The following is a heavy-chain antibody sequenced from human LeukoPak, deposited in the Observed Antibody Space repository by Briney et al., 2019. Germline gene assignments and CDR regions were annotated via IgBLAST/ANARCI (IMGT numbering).Heavy chain of an antibody. J-gene: IGHJ5*02. Sequence: GASVTVSCKASGGTFSSYAISWVRQAPGQGLEWRGRIIPIYGRANYAQKFQGRVTITADKSTSTAYMELSSLRSEDTAVYYCARVADYYDSSGPWGQGTLVTVSS. CDR2: IIPIYGRA. V-gene: IGHV1-69*04. D-gene: IGHD3-22*01. CDR3: ARVADYYDSSGP. CDR1: GGTFSSYA.